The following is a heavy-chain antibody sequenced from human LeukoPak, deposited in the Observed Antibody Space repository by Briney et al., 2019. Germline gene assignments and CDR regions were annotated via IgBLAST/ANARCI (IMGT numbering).Heavy chain of an antibody. CDR1: GFTFSSYS. V-gene: IGHV3-21*01. CDR2: ISTSSSYI. CDR3: ARDGSTLPLYSSGWYYDI. J-gene: IGHJ3*02. D-gene: IGHD6-19*01. Sequence: GGSLRLSCAASGFTFSSYSMNWVRQAPGKGLEWVSSISTSSSYIYYVDSVKGRFTISRDNAKNSLHLQMNSLRAEDTAVYYCARDGSTLPLYSSGWYYDIWGQGTLVTVSS.